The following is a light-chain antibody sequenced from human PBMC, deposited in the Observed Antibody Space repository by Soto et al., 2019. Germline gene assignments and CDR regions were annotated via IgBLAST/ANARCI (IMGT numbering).Light chain of an antibody. CDR1: SSNIGAGYD. Sequence: QSVLTQPPSVSGAPGQRVTISCTGSSSNIGAGYDVHWYQQRPGTAPKLLIFGNTNRPSGVPDRFSGSKSGTSASLAITGLQAEDEGDYYCQSYDSTLSARSVFGTGTKVIVL. J-gene: IGLJ1*01. CDR3: QSYDSTLSARSV. V-gene: IGLV1-40*01. CDR2: GNT.